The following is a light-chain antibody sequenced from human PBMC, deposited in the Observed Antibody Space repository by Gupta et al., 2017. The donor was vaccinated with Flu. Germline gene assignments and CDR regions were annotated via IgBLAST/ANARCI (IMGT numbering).Light chain of an antibody. CDR3: SSYTDANTWV. J-gene: IGLJ1*01. V-gene: IGLV2-14*01. CDR1: PSDVGGYQF. CDR2: EVT. Sequence: QSALTPPASVSGSPGQSSTISCSGTPSDVGGYQFVTWYQHHPGRAPKLLIYEVTNRPSELADRFSGSKSGNTASLTISGLQPEDADDYSCSSYTDANTWVFGAGSRFTVL.